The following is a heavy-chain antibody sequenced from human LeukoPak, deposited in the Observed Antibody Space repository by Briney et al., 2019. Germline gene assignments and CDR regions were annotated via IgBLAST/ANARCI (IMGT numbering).Heavy chain of an antibody. CDR1: GFTFNTFA. V-gene: IGHV3-23*01. CDR3: VREPYSDSSGSFDS. J-gene: IGHJ4*02. D-gene: IGHD3-22*01. Sequence: PGGSLRLSCAASGFTFNTFAMSWVRQAPGKGLEWVSSLDGRGYSTYYEDSVKGRFTISRDNPKNTLSLQMNSLRAEDTAVYYCVREPYSDSSGSFDSWGQGTLVTVSS. CDR2: LDGRGYST.